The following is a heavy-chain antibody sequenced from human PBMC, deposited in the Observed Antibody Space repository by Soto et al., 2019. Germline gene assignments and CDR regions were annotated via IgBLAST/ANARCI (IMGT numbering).Heavy chain of an antibody. V-gene: IGHV3-21*01. Sequence: GGSLRLSCAASGFTFSSYSMNWVRQAPGKGLECVSSISSSSSYIYYADSVKGRFTISRDNAKNSLYLQMNSLRAEDTAVYYCASYSSSRPSYYYYGMDVWGQGTTVTVYS. CDR1: GFTFSSYS. CDR2: ISSSSSYI. D-gene: IGHD6-13*01. CDR3: ASYSSSRPSYYYYGMDV. J-gene: IGHJ6*02.